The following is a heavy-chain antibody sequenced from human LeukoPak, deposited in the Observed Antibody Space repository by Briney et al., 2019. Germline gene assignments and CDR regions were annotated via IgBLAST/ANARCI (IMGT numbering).Heavy chain of an antibody. CDR1: GGTFSIYA. V-gene: IGHV1-69*13. J-gene: IGHJ6*02. Sequence: SVTVSCKASGGTFSIYAISWARQAPGQGLEWMGGIIPIFGTANYAQKFQGRVTITADESTSTAYMELSSLRSEDTAVYYCARGYYYDSSGYLYYYYYGMDVWGQGTTVTVSS. CDR3: ARGYYYDSSGYLYYYYYGMDV. D-gene: IGHD3-22*01. CDR2: IIPIFGTA.